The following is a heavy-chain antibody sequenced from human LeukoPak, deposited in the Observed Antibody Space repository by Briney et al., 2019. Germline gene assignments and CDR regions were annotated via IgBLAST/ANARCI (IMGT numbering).Heavy chain of an antibody. D-gene: IGHD2-2*02. CDR1: SGSFSGYY. CDR2: INHSGST. Sequence: SETLSLTCAVYSGSFSGYYWSWIRQPPGKGLEWIGEINHSGSTNYNPSLKSRVTISVDTSKNQFSLKLSSVTAADTAVYYCARGPSSYCSSTSCYSGRAEYFQHWGQGTLVTVSS. J-gene: IGHJ1*01. CDR3: ARGPSSYCSSTSCYSGRAEYFQH. V-gene: IGHV4-34*01.